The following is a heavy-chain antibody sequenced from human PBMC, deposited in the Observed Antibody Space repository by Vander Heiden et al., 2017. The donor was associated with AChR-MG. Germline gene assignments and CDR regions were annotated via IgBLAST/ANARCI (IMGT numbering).Heavy chain of an antibody. D-gene: IGHD3-9*01. V-gene: IGHV3-23*01. CDR2: ISDSGGST. CDR1: GFTFSSYT. CDR3: AKPNLVSTINYYFDY. Sequence: EVQLLESGGGLVQPGGSLRPSCAAPGFTFSSYTMSWVRRAPGKGLEWVSAISDSGGSTFYADSVKGRFTISRDNSKNTLYLQLNSLRAEDTALYYCAKPNLVSTINYYFDYWGQGTLVTVSS. J-gene: IGHJ4*02.